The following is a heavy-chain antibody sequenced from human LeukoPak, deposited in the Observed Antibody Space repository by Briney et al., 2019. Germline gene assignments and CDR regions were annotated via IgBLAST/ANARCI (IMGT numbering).Heavy chain of an antibody. J-gene: IGHJ4*02. CDR1: GYTFTSYY. Sequence: ASVKVSCKASGYTFTSYYMHWVRQAPGQGLEWMGIINPSGGSTSYAQKFQGRVTMTRDTSTSAVYMELSSLRSEDTAVYYCARDLDIAAAGTHFDYWGQGTLVTVSS. CDR3: ARDLDIAAAGTHFDY. D-gene: IGHD6-13*01. V-gene: IGHV1-46*01. CDR2: INPSGGST.